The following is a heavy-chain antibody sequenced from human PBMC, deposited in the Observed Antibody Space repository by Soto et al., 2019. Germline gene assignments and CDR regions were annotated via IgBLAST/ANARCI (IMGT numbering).Heavy chain of an antibody. Sequence: SETLSLTCTVSGGSISSSSYYWGWIRQPPGKGLEWIGSIYYSGSTYYNPSLKSRVTISVDTSKNQFSLKLSSVTAADTAVYYCASYCSRTSCPLALYYYYGIDVWGQGTTVTVSS. CDR1: GGSISSSSYY. V-gene: IGHV4-39*01. CDR2: IYYSGST. D-gene: IGHD2-2*01. J-gene: IGHJ6*01. CDR3: ASYCSRTSCPLALYYYYGIDV.